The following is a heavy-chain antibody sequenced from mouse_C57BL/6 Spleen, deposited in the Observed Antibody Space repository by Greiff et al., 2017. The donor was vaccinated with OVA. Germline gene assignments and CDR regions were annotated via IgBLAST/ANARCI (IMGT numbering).Heavy chain of an antibody. Sequence: VQLQQSGAELVRPGASVKLSCTASGFNIKDDYMHWVKQRPEQGLEWIGWIDPETGDTEYASKFQGKATITADTSSNTAYLQLSSLTSEDTAVYYCTYYGSSPAWFAYWGQGTLVTVSA. CDR3: TYYGSSPAWFAY. J-gene: IGHJ3*01. CDR2: IDPETGDT. CDR1: GFNIKDDY. D-gene: IGHD1-1*01. V-gene: IGHV14-4*01.